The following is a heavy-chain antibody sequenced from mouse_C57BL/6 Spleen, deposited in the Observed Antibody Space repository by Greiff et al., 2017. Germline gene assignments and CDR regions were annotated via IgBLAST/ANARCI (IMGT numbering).Heavy chain of an antibody. CDR2: INPGSGYT. V-gene: IGHV1-82*01. CDR1: GYAFTSSW. J-gene: IGHJ2*01. CDR3: ARMVVSEVVAHCDY. D-gene: IGHD1-1*02. Sequence: QVQLQQSGPELVKPGASVKMSCKASGYAFTSSWMHWVKQRPGQGLEWIGHINPGSGYTNSNRKFKGKATLTADKSSSTAYMQLSSLTYEDSAVYYCARMVVSEVVAHCDYWGQGTTLTVSS.